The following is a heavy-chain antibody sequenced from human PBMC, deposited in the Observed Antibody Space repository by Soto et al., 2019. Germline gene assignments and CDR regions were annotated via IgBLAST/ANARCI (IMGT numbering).Heavy chain of an antibody. Sequence: QVQLQESGPGLVKASETLSLTCSVSGGSVTAYYWRWIRQSPGKGLEWIGYIFSSGSTNYNPSLKSRVTLSVDVSKNQFSLKLTSVTAADTAVYYCARDNFYGPYGMDVWGQGTTVTVSS. CDR3: ARDNFYGPYGMDV. V-gene: IGHV4-59*02. CDR2: IFSSGST. D-gene: IGHD3-10*01. J-gene: IGHJ6*02. CDR1: GGSVTAYY.